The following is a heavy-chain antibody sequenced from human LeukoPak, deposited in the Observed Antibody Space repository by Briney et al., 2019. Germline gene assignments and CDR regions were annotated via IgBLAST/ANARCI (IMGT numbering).Heavy chain of an antibody. Sequence: SQTLSLTCAISRDSVSSNSAAWNWIRQSPSRGLEWLGRTYYRSKWYNDYAVSVKSRITINPDTSKNQFSLQLNSVTPEDTAVYYCARGTYYYDSSGYYHAPPHFDYWGQGTLVTVSS. D-gene: IGHD3-22*01. CDR1: RDSVSSNSAA. J-gene: IGHJ4*02. CDR3: ARGTYYYDSSGYYHAPPHFDY. V-gene: IGHV6-1*01. CDR2: TYYRSKWYN.